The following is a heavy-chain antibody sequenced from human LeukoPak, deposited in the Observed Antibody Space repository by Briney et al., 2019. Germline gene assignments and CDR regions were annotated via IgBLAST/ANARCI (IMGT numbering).Heavy chain of an antibody. D-gene: IGHD2-15*01. CDR1: GGSFSGYY. J-gene: IGHJ3*02. CDR2: INHSGST. Sequence: LSETLSLTCAVYGGSFSGYYWSWIRQPPGKGLEWIGEINHSGSTNYNPSLKSRVTISVDTSKNQFSLKLSSVTAADTAVYYCARVNGSSDAFDIWGQGTMVTVSS. V-gene: IGHV4-34*01. CDR3: ARVNGSSDAFDI.